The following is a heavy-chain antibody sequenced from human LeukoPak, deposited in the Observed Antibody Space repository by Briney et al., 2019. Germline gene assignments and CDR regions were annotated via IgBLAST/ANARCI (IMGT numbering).Heavy chain of an antibody. V-gene: IGHV3-23*01. CDR3: VKVLAVGPFDP. J-gene: IGHJ5*02. CDR1: GFTFSSYA. D-gene: IGHD1-26*01. CDR2: ISGSGEST. Sequence: PGGSLRLSCAASGFTFSSYAMSWVRQAPGKGLEWVSGISGSGESTYYADSVKGRFTISRDNSKNTLNLQMNSLRAEDTAVYYCVKVLAVGPFDPWGQGTLVSVSS.